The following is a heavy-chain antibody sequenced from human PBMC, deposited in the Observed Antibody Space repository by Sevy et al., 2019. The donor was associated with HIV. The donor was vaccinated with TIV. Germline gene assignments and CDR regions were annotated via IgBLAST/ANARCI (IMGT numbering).Heavy chain of an antibody. CDR1: GFSFSSYS. Sequence: GGSLRLSCAASGFSFSSYSMNWVRQAPGKGLEWVSSISSSSNYIYYADSMKGRFTISRDNAKNSLYLQMNSLRADDTAVYYCARDYSGSGEYFQDWGQGTLVTVSS. V-gene: IGHV3-21*01. D-gene: IGHD3-10*01. J-gene: IGHJ1*01. CDR3: ARDYSGSGEYFQD. CDR2: ISSSSNYI.